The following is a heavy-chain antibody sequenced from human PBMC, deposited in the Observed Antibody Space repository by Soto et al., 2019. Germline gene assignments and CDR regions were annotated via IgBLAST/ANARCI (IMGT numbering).Heavy chain of an antibody. V-gene: IGHV3-64*02. CDR1: GFTFSMHS. D-gene: IGHD3-9*01. J-gene: IGHJ4*01. CDR2: ISRDGRST. CDR3: ARAREPENVQYFDWLNGYFDY. Sequence: HPGGSLRLSCSASGFTFSMHSMHWVRQTPGKALEYVSAISRDGRSTFYADSVKGRFTISRDNSKNTLYLQMGSLRAEDMAVYYCARAREPENVQYFDWLNGYFDYWGHGTLVTVSS.